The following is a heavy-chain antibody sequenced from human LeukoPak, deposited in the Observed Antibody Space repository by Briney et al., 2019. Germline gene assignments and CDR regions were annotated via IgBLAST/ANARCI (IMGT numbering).Heavy chain of an antibody. Sequence: GASVKVSCKASGYTFTSYGISWVRQAPGQGLEWMGWISAYNGNTNYAQKLQGRVTMTTDTSTSTAYMELRSLRSDDTAVYYCARDRYYYGSGSYYPLDYWGQGTLVTVSS. CDR3: ARDRYYYGSGSYYPLDY. CDR1: GYTFTSYG. D-gene: IGHD3-10*01. V-gene: IGHV1-18*01. CDR2: ISAYNGNT. J-gene: IGHJ4*02.